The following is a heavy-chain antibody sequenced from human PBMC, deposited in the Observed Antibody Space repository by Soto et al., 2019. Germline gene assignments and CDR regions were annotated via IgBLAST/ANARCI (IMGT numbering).Heavy chain of an antibody. V-gene: IGHV4-34*01. CDR1: GGSFSGYY. CDR2: INHSGST. J-gene: IGHJ5*02. CDR3: ARGLAAAGTNQQGWFDP. D-gene: IGHD6-13*01. Sequence: SETLSLTCAVYGGSFSGYYWSWIRQPPGKGLEWIGEINHSGSTNYNPSLKSRVTISVDTSKNQFSLKLSSVTAADTAVYYCARGLAAAGTNQQGWFDPWGQGTLVTVSS.